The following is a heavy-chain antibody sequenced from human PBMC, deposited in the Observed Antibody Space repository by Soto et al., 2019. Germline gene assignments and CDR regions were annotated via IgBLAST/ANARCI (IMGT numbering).Heavy chain of an antibody. J-gene: IGHJ5*02. V-gene: IGHV4-30-4*01. CDR3: ASSSSGYSFFDP. CDR1: GGSISSGDYY. CDR2: IYYSGST. Sequence: PSETLSLTCTVSGGSISSGDYYWSWIRQPPGKGLEWIGYIYYSGSTYYNPSLKSRVTISVDTSKNQFSLKLSSVTAADTAVYYCASSSSGYSFFDPWGQGTLVTVSS. D-gene: IGHD6-19*01.